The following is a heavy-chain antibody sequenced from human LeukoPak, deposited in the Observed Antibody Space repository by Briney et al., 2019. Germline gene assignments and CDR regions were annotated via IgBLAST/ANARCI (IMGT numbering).Heavy chain of an antibody. J-gene: IGHJ4*02. V-gene: IGHV3-30-3*01. CDR3: ARDGLRGLDY. CDR2: ISYDGSNK. CDR1: GFTFSSYA. Sequence: SGGSLRLSCAASGFTFSSYAMSWVRQAPGKGLEWVAVISYDGSNKYYADSVKGRFTISRDNSKNTLYLQMNSLRAEDTAVYYCARDGLRGLDYWGQGTLVTVSS. D-gene: IGHD3-10*01.